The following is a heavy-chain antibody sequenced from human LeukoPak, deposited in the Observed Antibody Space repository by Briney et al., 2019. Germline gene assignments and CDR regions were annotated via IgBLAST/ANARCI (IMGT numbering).Heavy chain of an antibody. CDR3: AESAYSYDSSGYPWTD. CDR1: GGSISSYY. Sequence: SETLSLTCTVSGGSISSYYWSWIRQPPGEGLEWIGSIYHSGSTYYNPSLKRRGTISVDTSKNQFSLKLTSVTAADTAVYYCAESAYSYDSSGYPWTDWGQGTLVTVSS. D-gene: IGHD3-22*01. J-gene: IGHJ4*02. CDR2: IYHSGST. V-gene: IGHV4-59*04.